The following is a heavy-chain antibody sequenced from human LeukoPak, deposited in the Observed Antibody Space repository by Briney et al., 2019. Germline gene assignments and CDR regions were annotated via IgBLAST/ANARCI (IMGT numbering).Heavy chain of an antibody. D-gene: IGHD3-3*01. J-gene: IGHJ5*02. CDR1: GGSISSYY. CDR3: ARTPNYDFWSGYYSPAGWFDP. CDR2: IYYSGST. V-gene: IGHV4-59*01. Sequence: SETLSLTCTVSGGSISSYYWSWIRQPPGKGLEWIGYIYYSGSTNYNPSLKSRVTISVDTPKNQFSLKLSSVTAADTAVYYCARTPNYDFWSGYYSPAGWFDPWGQGTLVTVSS.